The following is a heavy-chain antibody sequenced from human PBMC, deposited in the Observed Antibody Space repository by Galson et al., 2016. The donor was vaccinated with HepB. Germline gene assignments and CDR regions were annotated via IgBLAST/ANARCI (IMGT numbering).Heavy chain of an antibody. D-gene: IGHD4-17*01. J-gene: IGHJ6*02. CDR2: IIPIFGTA. CDR1: GGTFSNYA. CDR3: AQPRTTVTTLYYYYGMDV. V-gene: IGHV1-69*01. Sequence: SGGTFSNYAISWVRQAPGQGLEWMGGIIPIFGTANYAQKFQGRVTITADESTSTAYMELSSLRSEDTAVYYCAQPRTTVTTLYYYYGMDVWGQGTTVTVSS.